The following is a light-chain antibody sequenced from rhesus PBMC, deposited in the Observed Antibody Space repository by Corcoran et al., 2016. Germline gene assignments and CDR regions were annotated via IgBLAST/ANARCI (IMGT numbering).Light chain of an antibody. J-gene: IGKJ1*01. Sequence: DIQMTQSPSSLSASVGDRVTITCQASQVISNNLSWSQQKPGKAPKLLIYKASTLQSGVPSMFSCNGSGTDFTLTIISLQLEDVASYYCQHGYGNPWTFGQGTKVEIK. V-gene: IGKV1-25*01. CDR1: QVISNN. CDR3: QHGYGNPWT. CDR2: KAS.